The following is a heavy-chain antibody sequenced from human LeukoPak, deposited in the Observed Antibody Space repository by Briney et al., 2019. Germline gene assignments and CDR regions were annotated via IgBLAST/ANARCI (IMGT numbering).Heavy chain of an antibody. CDR1: GFSLSTSEVG. CDR2: IYWNDDK. Sequence: SGPTLVNPTQTLELTCTFSGFSLSTSEVGVAWIRQPPVKALEWLALIYWNDDKNYRSSLKNRLTITKDTFKNQVALTMTNMDPVDTATYYCAYSLFGSQRNDVFDSWCQGTLVTVSS. V-gene: IGHV2-5*01. D-gene: IGHD3-3*01. J-gene: IGHJ4*02. CDR3: AYSLFGSQRNDVFDS.